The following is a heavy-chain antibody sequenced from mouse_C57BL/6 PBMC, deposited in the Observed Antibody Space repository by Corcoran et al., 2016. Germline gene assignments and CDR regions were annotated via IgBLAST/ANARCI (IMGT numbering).Heavy chain of an antibody. D-gene: IGHD1-1*01. CDR2: INTYSGVP. Sequence: QIQLVQSGPELKKPGETVKISCKASGYTFTTYGMSWVKQAPGKGLKWMGWINTYSGVPTYADDFKGRFAFSLETSASTAYLQINNHKNEDTATYFCARTHDGSRYYFDYWGQGTTLTVSS. J-gene: IGHJ2*01. CDR3: ARTHDGSRYYFDY. V-gene: IGHV9-3*01. CDR1: GYTFTTYG.